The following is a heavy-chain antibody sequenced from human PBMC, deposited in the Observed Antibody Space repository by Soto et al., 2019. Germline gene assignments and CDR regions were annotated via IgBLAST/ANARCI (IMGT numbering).Heavy chain of an antibody. CDR2: ISGHNGNT. V-gene: IGHV1-18*04. CDR1: GYTFTSYG. D-gene: IGHD3-22*01. J-gene: IGHJ4*02. CDR3: ARHRFNYYDNTVYYYFDY. Sequence: GASVKVSFKTSGYTFTSYGIIWLRHAPGQGLGWMGWISGHNGNTNHPQSLQGRVTMTTDTSRNTAYMELRSLRSDDTAVYYCARHRFNYYDNTVYYYFDYWGQGTLVTVSS.